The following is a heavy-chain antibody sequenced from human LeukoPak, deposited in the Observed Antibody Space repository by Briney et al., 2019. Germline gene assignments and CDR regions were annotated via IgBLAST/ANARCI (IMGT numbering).Heavy chain of an antibody. D-gene: IGHD3-10*01. CDR3: ARSEAPLVRGVIMVNWFDP. CDR1: GGSIGSYY. J-gene: IGHJ5*02. V-gene: IGHV4-59*01. Sequence: SETLSLTCTVSGGSIGSYYWTWIRQPPGKGLEWIGYISYSGNADYNPSLKSRVTISVDTSKNQFSLKLSSVTAADTAVYHCARSEAPLVRGVIMVNWFDPWGQGTLVTVSS. CDR2: ISYSGNA.